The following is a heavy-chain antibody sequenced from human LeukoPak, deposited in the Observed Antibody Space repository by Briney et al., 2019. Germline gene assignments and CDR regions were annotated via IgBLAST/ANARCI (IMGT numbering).Heavy chain of an antibody. CDR3: AKDPWDIAVAGGNYFDY. CDR1: GFTFSSYA. V-gene: IGHV3-23*01. Sequence: PGVSLRLSCAASGFTFSSYAMSWVRQAPGKGLEWVSVISITGGTTYYADSVKGRFTISRDNSKNTLYLQMSSLRAEDTAVYYCAKDPWDIAVAGGNYFDYWGQGTLVTVSS. CDR2: ISITGGTT. D-gene: IGHD6-19*01. J-gene: IGHJ4*02.